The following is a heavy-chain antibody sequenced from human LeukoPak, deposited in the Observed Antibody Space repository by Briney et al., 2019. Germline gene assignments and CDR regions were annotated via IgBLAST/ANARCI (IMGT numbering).Heavy chain of an antibody. V-gene: IGHV3-11*04. Sequence: PGGSLRLSCAASGFTFSDCYMSWIRQAPGKGLEWVSYISSSGSTIYYADSVKGRFTISRDNAKNSLYLQMNSLRAEDTAVYYCARASDPYYDFWSGYYQSPDFDYWGQGTLDTVSS. J-gene: IGHJ4*02. CDR3: ARASDPYYDFWSGYYQSPDFDY. CDR2: ISSSGSTI. CDR1: GFTFSDCY. D-gene: IGHD3-3*01.